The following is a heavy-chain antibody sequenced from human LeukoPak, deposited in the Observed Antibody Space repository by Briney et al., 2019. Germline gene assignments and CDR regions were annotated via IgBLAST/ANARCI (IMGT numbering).Heavy chain of an antibody. D-gene: IGHD3-16*01. CDR1: GFTFSSYL. Sequence: GGSLRHSCAASGFTFSSYLMHWVRQAPGEGLVWVSRLNEDGGITNYADFAKGRFTISRDNARNTLYLQMNSLSADDTAVYYCTRDIGGRSAYWGQGALVTVSS. CDR2: LNEDGGIT. V-gene: IGHV3-74*01. J-gene: IGHJ4*02. CDR3: TRDIGGRSAY.